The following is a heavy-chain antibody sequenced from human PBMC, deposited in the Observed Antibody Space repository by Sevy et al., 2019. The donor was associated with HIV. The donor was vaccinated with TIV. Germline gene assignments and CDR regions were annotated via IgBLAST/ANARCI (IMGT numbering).Heavy chain of an antibody. CDR2: IYYSGST. Sequence: SETLSLTCTVSGGSISSYYWSWIRQPPGKGLEWIGYIYYSGSTNYNPSLKSRVTISVDTSKNQFSLKLSSVTAADTAVYYCAGSLRQQLVHRGRFDPWGQGTLVTVSS. V-gene: IGHV4-59*01. CDR1: GGSISSYY. CDR3: AGSLRQQLVHRGRFDP. J-gene: IGHJ5*02. D-gene: IGHD6-13*01.